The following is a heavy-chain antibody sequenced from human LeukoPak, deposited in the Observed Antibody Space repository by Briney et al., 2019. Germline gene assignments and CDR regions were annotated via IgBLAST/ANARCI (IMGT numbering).Heavy chain of an antibody. V-gene: IGHV3-7*01. CDR1: GFTFSDYY. J-gene: IGHJ3*02. D-gene: IGHD5-24*01. CDR2: IKSDGSGK. CDR3: ARDADLGTTITGGFDI. Sequence: PGGSLRLSCAASGFTFSDYYMSWIRQAPGKGLEWVASIKSDGSGKFYVDSVKGRFTISRDNARNSLYLQMNRLRAEDTAVYYCARDADLGTTITGGFDIWGQGTKVTVSS.